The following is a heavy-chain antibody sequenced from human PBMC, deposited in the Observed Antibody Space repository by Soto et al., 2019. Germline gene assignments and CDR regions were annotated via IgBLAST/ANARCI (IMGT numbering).Heavy chain of an antibody. CDR2: IKSKTDGETT. CDR1: GFTFSIAW. Sequence: PGGSLRLSCAASGFTFSIAWMNWVRQAPGKGLEWVGRIKSKTDGETTDYAAPVKGRFTISRDDSKNTLYLQMDSLNTEDTAVYYCTKDRYSAYWGQGTLVTVSS. V-gene: IGHV3-15*07. CDR3: TKDRYSAY. D-gene: IGHD5-18*01. J-gene: IGHJ4*02.